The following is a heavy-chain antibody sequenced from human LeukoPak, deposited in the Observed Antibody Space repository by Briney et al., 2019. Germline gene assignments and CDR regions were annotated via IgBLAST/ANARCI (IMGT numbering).Heavy chain of an antibody. CDR1: GYSINNGYY. D-gene: IGHD3-10*01. CDR2: IRQSGTT. Sequence: SETLSLTCAVSGYSINNGYYWGWIRQPPGKGLEWIGSIRQSGTTYNHPSLKSRVTISVDTSKNRFSLKLTSVTAADTAVYYCAMSPGGSRDCYYVYNWFDPWGQGALVTVSS. CDR3: AMSPGGSRDCYYVYNWFDP. J-gene: IGHJ5*02. V-gene: IGHV4-38-2*01.